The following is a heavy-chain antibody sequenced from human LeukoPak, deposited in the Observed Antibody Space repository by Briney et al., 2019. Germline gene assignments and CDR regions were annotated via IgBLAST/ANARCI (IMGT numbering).Heavy chain of an antibody. CDR3: TRGAHYDFWSGYYFDY. V-gene: IGHV3-49*04. J-gene: IGHJ4*02. CDR2: IRSKGYGGTI. Sequence: PGRSLRLSCTASAFIFGDYAMSWVRQAPGKGLEWVGFIRSKGYGGTIEYAASVKGRFTISRDDSKSIAYLQMNSLKTEDTAVYYCTRGAHYDFWSGYYFDYWGQGTLVTVSS. CDR1: AFIFGDYA. D-gene: IGHD3-3*01.